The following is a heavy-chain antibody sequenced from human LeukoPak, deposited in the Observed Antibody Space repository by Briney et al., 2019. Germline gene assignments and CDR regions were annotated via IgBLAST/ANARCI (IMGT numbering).Heavy chain of an antibody. V-gene: IGHV3-21*01. Sequence: GGSLRLSCATSGFTSNNYNMNWVRQAPGRALEWVSSITSSGTYIFYADSVKGRFTISRDNAKNSLYLQMNSLGPEDTAVYYCARDPYSGNYGNYYYYYMDVWGKGTTVTVSS. CDR2: ITSSGTYI. CDR1: GFTSNNYN. J-gene: IGHJ6*03. D-gene: IGHD1-26*01. CDR3: ARDPYSGNYGNYYYYYMDV.